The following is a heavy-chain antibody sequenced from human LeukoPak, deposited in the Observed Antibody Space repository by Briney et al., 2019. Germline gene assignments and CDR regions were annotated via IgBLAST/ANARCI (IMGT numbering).Heavy chain of an antibody. V-gene: IGHV4-34*01. D-gene: IGHD2-2*02. CDR2: INHSGST. Sequence: SETLSLTCAVYGGSFSGYYWSWIRQPPGKGLEWIGEINHSGSTNYNPSLKSRVTISVDTSKNQFSLKLSSVTAADTAVYYCAREACSSTSCYTAYFDSWGQGTLVTVSS. CDR1: GGSFSGYY. J-gene: IGHJ4*02. CDR3: AREACSSTSCYTAYFDS.